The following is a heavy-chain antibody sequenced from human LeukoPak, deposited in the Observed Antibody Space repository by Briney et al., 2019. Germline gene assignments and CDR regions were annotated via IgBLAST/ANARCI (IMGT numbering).Heavy chain of an antibody. CDR3: AKDMGRFGELLS. Sequence: GGSLRLSCAASGFTFSSYGMHWVRQAPGKGLEWVAVISYDGSNKYYADSVKGRFTISRDNSKNTLYLQMNSLRAEDTAVYYCAKDMGRFGELLSWGQGTLVTVSS. CDR2: ISYDGSNK. J-gene: IGHJ4*02. V-gene: IGHV3-30*18. CDR1: GFTFSSYG. D-gene: IGHD3-10*01.